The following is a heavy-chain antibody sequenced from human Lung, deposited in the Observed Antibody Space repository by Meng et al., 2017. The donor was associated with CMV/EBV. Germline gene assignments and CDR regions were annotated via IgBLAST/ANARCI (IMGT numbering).Heavy chain of an antibody. CDR3: AKDIFGESYSSSSDGMDV. V-gene: IGHV3-43D*03. J-gene: IGHJ6*02. Sequence: ESXKISXAASGFTFDDYAMHWVRQAPGKGLEWVSLISWDGGSTYYADSVKGRFTISRDNSKNSLYLQMNSLRAEDTALYYSAKDIFGESYSSSSDGMDVWGQGXTVTVSS. D-gene: IGHD6-6*01. CDR1: GFTFDDYA. CDR2: ISWDGGST.